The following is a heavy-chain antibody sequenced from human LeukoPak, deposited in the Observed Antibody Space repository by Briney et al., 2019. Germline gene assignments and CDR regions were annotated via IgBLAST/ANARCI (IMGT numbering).Heavy chain of an antibody. Sequence: PGGSLRLSCAASGFTFSNYAMHWVRQAPGKGLEWVAIISYDGTKQFYADSVKGRFTISRDDSGNTLYLQMNSLRPEDTAVYYCTRDANDFSPRYYFDYWGQGTLVTVSS. V-gene: IGHV3-30*04. J-gene: IGHJ4*02. CDR3: TRDANDFSPRYYFDY. CDR2: ISYDGTKQ. CDR1: GFTFSNYA. D-gene: IGHD3-3*01.